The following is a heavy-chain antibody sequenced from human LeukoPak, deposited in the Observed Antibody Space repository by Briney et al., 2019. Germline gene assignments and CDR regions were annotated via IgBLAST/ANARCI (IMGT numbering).Heavy chain of an antibody. CDR3: ARDEGMTTVTTWYFQH. Sequence: GASVKVSCKASGGTFSSYAISWVRQAPGQGLEWMGRIIPILGIANYAQKFQGRVTITADKSTSTAYMELSSLRSEDTAVYYCARDEGMTTVTTWYFQHWGQGTLVTVSS. CDR1: GGTFSSYA. D-gene: IGHD4-17*01. V-gene: IGHV1-69*04. J-gene: IGHJ1*01. CDR2: IIPILGIA.